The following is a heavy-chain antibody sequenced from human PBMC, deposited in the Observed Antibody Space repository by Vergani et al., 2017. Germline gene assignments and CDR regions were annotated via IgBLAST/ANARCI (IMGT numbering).Heavy chain of an antibody. J-gene: IGHJ5*02. Sequence: EVQLVESGGGLVQPGGSLRLSCAASGFTFSSYWMHWVRQAPGKGLVWVSRINSDGSSTSYADSVKGRFTISRDNAKNTLYLQMNSLRAEDTAVYYCARDNGSGSYYGDNWFDPWGQGTLVTVSS. D-gene: IGHD3-10*01. CDR1: GFTFSSYW. CDR3: ARDNGSGSYYGDNWFDP. CDR2: INSDGSST. V-gene: IGHV3-74*01.